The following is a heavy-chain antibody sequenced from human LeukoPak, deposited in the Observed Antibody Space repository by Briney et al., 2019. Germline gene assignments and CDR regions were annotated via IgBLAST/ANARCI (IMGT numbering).Heavy chain of an antibody. CDR1: GFTFSSYA. D-gene: IGHD6-6*01. V-gene: IGHV3-23*01. Sequence: GGSLRLSCAASGFTFSSYAMSWVRQAPGKGLEWVSAISGSGGSTYYADSVKGRFTISRDNSKNTLYLQMNSLRAEDTAVYYRAKDGRLEYSSSLVFEYFQHWGQGTLVTVSS. CDR3: AKDGRLEYSSSLVFEYFQH. J-gene: IGHJ1*01. CDR2: ISGSGGST.